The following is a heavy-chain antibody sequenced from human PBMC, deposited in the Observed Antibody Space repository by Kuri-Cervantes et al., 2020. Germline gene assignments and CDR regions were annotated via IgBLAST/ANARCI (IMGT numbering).Heavy chain of an antibody. D-gene: IGHD6-13*01. CDR3: VRSSHGGYSSSWLFNY. CDR1: GFTFSSYG. J-gene: IGHJ4*02. CDR2: ISYDGSNK. V-gene: IGHV3-30*03. Sequence: GESLKISCAASGFTFSSYGMHWVRQAPGKGLEWVAVISYDGSNKYYADSAKGRFTISRDNSKNTLYLQMNSLRAEDTAVYYCVRSSHGGYSSSWLFNYWGQGTLVTVSS.